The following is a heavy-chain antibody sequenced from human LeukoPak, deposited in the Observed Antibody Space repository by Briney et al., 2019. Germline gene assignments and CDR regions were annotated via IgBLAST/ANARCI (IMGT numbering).Heavy chain of an antibody. V-gene: IGHV4-38-2*02. D-gene: IGHD4-17*01. J-gene: IGHJ5*02. CDR2: IYHSGST. Sequence: SETLSLTCTVSGYSISSAYYWGWIRPPPGKGLEWIGNIYHSGSTYYNPSLKSRVTISVDTSKNHFSLRLSSVTAADTAVYFCARAVQFSSGDYGGWFDPWGQGTLVTVSS. CDR1: GYSISSAYY. CDR3: ARAVQFSSGDYGGWFDP.